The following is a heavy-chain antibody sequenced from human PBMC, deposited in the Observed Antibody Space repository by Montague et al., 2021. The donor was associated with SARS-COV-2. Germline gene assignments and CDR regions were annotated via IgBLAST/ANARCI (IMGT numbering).Heavy chain of an antibody. CDR1: GFPFKNYA. Sequence: SLRLSCPASGFPFKNYAMGLFRQAPGKGLEWVSAVSDTGGGTYYSDSVKGRFTISRDNGRNSVHLQMNSLRAEDTALYYCAKDDGSGNYYNGLYENWGQGTRVTVSS. J-gene: IGHJ4*02. V-gene: IGHV3-23*01. CDR2: VSDTGGGT. D-gene: IGHD3-10*01. CDR3: AKDDGSGNYYNGLYEN.